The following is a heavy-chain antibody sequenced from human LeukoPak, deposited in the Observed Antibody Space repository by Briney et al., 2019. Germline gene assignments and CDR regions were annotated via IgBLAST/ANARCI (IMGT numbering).Heavy chain of an antibody. CDR1: GYTFTGYY. V-gene: IGHV1-2*02. CDR3: ARPRGPRRDWNDMVY. CDR2: INPNSGGT. Sequence: GASVKVSCKASGYTFTGYYMHWVRQVPGQGLEWMGWINPNSGGTNYAQNFQGRVTMTRDTSISTAYMELSRLRSDDAAVYYCARPRGPRRDWNDMVYWGQGTLVTVPS. D-gene: IGHD1-1*01. J-gene: IGHJ4*02.